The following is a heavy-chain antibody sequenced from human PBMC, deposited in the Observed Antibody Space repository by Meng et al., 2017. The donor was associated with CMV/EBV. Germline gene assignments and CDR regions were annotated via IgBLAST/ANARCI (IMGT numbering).Heavy chain of an antibody. Sequence: GGSLRLSCAASGFTFSSYAMHWVRQAPGKGLEWVAVISYDGSNKYYAGSVKGRFTISRDNSKNTLYLQMNSLRAEDTAVYYCARVRVSEYYYYGMDVWGQGTTVTVSS. D-gene: IGHD4-17*01. CDR2: ISYDGSNK. J-gene: IGHJ6*02. CDR1: GFTFSSYA. CDR3: ARVRVSEYYYYGMDV. V-gene: IGHV3-30-3*01.